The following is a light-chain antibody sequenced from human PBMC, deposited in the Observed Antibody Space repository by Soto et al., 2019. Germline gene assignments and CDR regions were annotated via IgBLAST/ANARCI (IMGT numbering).Light chain of an antibody. J-gene: IGKJ5*01. V-gene: IGKV3-15*01. CDR1: QTVTNN. Sequence: EVVITKSAATLSVSPWESATLSCRASQTVTNNLAWYQQKSGQTPRLIIYRASTRATAIPARFSGSGSGTEFTLTISSLQSEDVGVYYCLQYNNWPYTFGQGTRLAIK. CDR2: RAS. CDR3: LQYNNWPYT.